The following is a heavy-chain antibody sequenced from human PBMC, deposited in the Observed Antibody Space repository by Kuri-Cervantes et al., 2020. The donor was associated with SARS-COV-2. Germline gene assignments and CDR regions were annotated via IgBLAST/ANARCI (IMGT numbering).Heavy chain of an antibody. Sequence: ASVKVSCKASGYTFTGYYMHWVRQAPGQGLEWMGIINPSGGSTSYAQKFQGRVTMTRDTSTSTVYMELSSLRSEDTAVYYCASCRFTRSRYQCYFDYWGQGTLVTVSS. J-gene: IGHJ4*02. CDR2: INPSGGST. CDR3: ASCRFTRSRYQCYFDY. CDR1: GYTFTGYY. V-gene: IGHV1-46*01. D-gene: IGHD3-3*01.